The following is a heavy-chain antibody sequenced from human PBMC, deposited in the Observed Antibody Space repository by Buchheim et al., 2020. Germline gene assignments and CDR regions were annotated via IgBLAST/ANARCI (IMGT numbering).Heavy chain of an antibody. CDR3: ARHSVSGRWRGTGELSQRFDY. V-gene: IGHV4-59*08. Sequence: QVQLQESGPGLVKPSETLSLTCTVSGGSISSYYWSWIRQPPGKGLEWIGYIYYSGSTNYNPSLKSRVTISVDTSKNQFSLKLSSVTAADTAVYYCARHSVSGRWRGTGELSQRFDYWGQGTL. CDR2: IYYSGST. D-gene: IGHD3-16*02. J-gene: IGHJ4*02. CDR1: GGSISSYY.